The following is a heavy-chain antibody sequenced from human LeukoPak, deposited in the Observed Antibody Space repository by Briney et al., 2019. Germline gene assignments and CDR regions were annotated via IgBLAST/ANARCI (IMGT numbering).Heavy chain of an antibody. Sequence: GGSLRLSCAAPGLTFSSYDMHWVRQAPGKGLEWVAVIRYDVSSKYYSESVKGRFTISRDNSKNTLYLQMNSLRADDTALYYCAKDQYTYGLGFYTFDSWGQGTLVTVSS. D-gene: IGHD5-18*01. J-gene: IGHJ4*02. CDR1: GLTFSSYD. CDR3: AKDQYTYGLGFYTFDS. CDR2: IRYDVSSK. V-gene: IGHV3-33*03.